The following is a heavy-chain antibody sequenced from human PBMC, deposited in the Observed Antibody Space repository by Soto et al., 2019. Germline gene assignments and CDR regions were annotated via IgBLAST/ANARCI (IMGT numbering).Heavy chain of an antibody. D-gene: IGHD3-3*01. CDR3: ARVLEFFTFVVFWVVLLAPQPTRGMAV. V-gene: IGHV1-46*01. J-gene: IGHJ6*01. CDR2: INPSGGST. CDR1: GYTFTSYY. Sequence: ASVKVSFKASGYTFTSYYMHWVRQAPGQGLEWMGIINPSGGSTSYAQKFQGRVTMTRDTSTSTVYMELSSLRSEDTAVYYCARVLEFFTFVVFWVVLLAPQPTRGMAVGAQGTTDPVSS.